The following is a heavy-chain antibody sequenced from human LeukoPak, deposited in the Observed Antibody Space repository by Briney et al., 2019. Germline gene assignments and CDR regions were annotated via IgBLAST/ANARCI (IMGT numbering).Heavy chain of an antibody. J-gene: IGHJ4*02. Sequence: ASVKVSCKASGYTFTGYYMHWVRQAPGQGLEWMGWINPNSGGTNYAQKFQGRVTMTRDTSISTAYMELSRLRSDDTAVYYCARDPSNSGSYRYFDYWGQGTLVTVSS. CDR1: GYTFTGYY. CDR2: INPNSGGT. CDR3: ARDPSNSGSYRYFDY. D-gene: IGHD1-26*01. V-gene: IGHV1-2*02.